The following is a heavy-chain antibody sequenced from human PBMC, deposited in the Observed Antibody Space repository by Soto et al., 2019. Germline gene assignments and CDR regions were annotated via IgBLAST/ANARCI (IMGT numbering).Heavy chain of an antibody. CDR3: ARVVWNLRTFDY. D-gene: IGHD1-1*01. CDR1: GFTFSYYW. J-gene: IGHJ4*02. CDR2: INSDGSST. V-gene: IGHV3-74*01. Sequence: PGGSLRLSCAASGFTFSYYWMHWVRQAPGKGLVWVPRINSDGSSTSYADSVKGRFTISRDNSKNTLYLQMNSLRAEDTAVYYCARVVWNLRTFDYWGQGTLVTVSS.